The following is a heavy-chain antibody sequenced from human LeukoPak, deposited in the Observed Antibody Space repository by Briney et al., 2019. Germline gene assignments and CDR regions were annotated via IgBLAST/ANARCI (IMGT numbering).Heavy chain of an antibody. Sequence: PSETLSLTCIVSGYSISSDYFWGWIRQPPGKGLEWIGNIYHSGSTYYNPSLKSRVTMSVDMSKNQFSLRLSSVTAADTAVYYCVRERNWFGELSWGQGTLVTVSP. CDR3: VRERNWFGELS. CDR1: GYSISSDYF. D-gene: IGHD3-10*01. CDR2: IYHSGST. V-gene: IGHV4-38-2*02. J-gene: IGHJ5*02.